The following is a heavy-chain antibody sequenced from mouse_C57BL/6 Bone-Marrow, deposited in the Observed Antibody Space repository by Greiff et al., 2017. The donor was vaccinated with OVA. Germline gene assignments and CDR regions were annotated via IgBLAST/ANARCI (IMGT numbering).Heavy chain of an antibody. V-gene: IGHV5-9-1*02. CDR3: TRLLDAMDY. CDR1: GFTFSSYA. Sequence: DVMLVESGEGLVKPGGSLKLSCAASGFTFSSYAMSCVRQTPEKRLEWVAYISSGGDYIYYADTVKGRFTISRDNARNTLYLQMSSLKSEDTAMYYCTRLLDAMDYWGQGTSVTVSS. CDR2: ISSGGDYI. D-gene: IGHD2-1*01. J-gene: IGHJ4*01.